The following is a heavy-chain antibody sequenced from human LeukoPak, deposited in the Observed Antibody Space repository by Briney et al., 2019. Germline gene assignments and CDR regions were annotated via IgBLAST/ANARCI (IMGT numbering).Heavy chain of an antibody. CDR3: ARVLYSSGWLYYGMDV. V-gene: IGHV4-4*02. D-gene: IGHD6-19*01. CDR2: IYHSGST. Sequence: PGGSLRLSCAASGFTFSSYAMSWVRQAPGKGLEWIGEIYHSGSTNYNPSLKSRVTISVDKSKNQFSLKLSSVTAADTAVYYCARVLYSSGWLYYGMDVWGQGTTVTVSS. J-gene: IGHJ6*02. CDR1: GFTFSSYAM.